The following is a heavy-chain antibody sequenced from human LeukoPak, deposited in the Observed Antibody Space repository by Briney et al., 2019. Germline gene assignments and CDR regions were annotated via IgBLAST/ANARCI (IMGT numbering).Heavy chain of an antibody. V-gene: IGHV4-39*01. CDR1: GGSISSSSYY. CDR3: ARHSEPNNRRRQYQLLVLLGDAFDI. CDR2: IYYSGST. Sequence: PSETLSLTCTVSGGSISSSSYYWGWIRQPPGKGLEWIGSIYYSGSTYYNPSLKSRVTISVDTSKNQFSLKLSSVTAADTAVYYCARHSEPNNRRRQYQLLVLLGDAFDIWGQGTMVTVSS. D-gene: IGHD2-2*01. J-gene: IGHJ3*02.